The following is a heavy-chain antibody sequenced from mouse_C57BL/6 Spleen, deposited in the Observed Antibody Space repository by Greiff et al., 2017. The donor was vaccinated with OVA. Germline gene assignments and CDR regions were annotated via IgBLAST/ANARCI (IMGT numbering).Heavy chain of an antibody. CDR3: ARNEDSHYYGSSPFDY. D-gene: IGHD1-1*01. Sequence: EVKLQESGAELVRPGSSVKMSCKTSGYTFTSYGINWVTQRPGQGLEWIGYISIGNGYTEYTEKFKGKATLTSDTSSSTAYMQLSSLTSEDSAIYFCARNEDSHYYGSSPFDYWGQGTTLTVSS. CDR2: ISIGNGYT. CDR1: GYTFTSYG. J-gene: IGHJ2*01. V-gene: IGHV1-58*01.